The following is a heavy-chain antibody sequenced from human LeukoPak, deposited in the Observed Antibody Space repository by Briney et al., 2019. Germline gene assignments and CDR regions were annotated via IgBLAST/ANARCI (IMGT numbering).Heavy chain of an antibody. D-gene: IGHD2-2*01. CDR1: GGSFSGYY. CDR3: ARRASRVYYYYYYMDV. J-gene: IGHJ6*03. Sequence: SETLSLTCAVYGGSFSGYYWSWIRQPPGKGLEWIGEINHSGSTNYNPSLKSRVTISVDTSKNQFSLRLSSVTAADTAVYYCARRASRVYYYYYYMDVWGKGTTVTISS. CDR2: INHSGST. V-gene: IGHV4-34*01.